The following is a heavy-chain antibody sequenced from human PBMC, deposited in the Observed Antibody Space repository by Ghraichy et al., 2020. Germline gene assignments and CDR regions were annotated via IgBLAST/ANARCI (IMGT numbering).Heavy chain of an antibody. CDR1: GYTFTSYY. V-gene: IGHV1-46*01. Sequence: ASVKVSCKASGYTFTSYYMHWVRQAPGQGLEWMGIINPSGGSTSYAQKFQGRVTMTRDTSTSTVYMELSSLRSEDTAVYYCARGEAAAGTFKGNWFDPWGQGTLVTVSS. D-gene: IGHD6-13*01. J-gene: IGHJ5*02. CDR3: ARGEAAAGTFKGNWFDP. CDR2: INPSGGST.